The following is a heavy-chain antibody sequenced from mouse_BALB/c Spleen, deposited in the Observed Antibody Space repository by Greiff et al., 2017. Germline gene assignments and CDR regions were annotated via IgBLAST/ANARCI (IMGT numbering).Heavy chain of an antibody. CDR3: ARDGYLYAMDY. CDR2: ISSGSSTI. J-gene: IGHJ4*01. Sequence: EVQRVESGGGLVQPGGSRKLSCAASGFTFSSFGMHWVRQAPEKGLEWVAYISSGSSTIYYADTVKGRFTISRDNPKNTLFLQMTSLRSEDTAMYYCARDGYLYAMDYWGQGTSVTVSS. D-gene: IGHD2-3*01. V-gene: IGHV5-17*02. CDR1: GFTFSSFG.